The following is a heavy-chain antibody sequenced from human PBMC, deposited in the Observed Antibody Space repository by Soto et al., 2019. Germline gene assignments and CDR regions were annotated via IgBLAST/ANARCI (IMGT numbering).Heavy chain of an antibody. CDR3: ARDFGPPNIEGTLYYYYGVDV. CDR1: GYSFTSYI. J-gene: IGHJ6*01. D-gene: IGHD5-12*01. V-gene: IGHV1-3*01. CDR2: INGGTGNT. Sequence: QVQLVQSGAEVKKPGASVKDSCKASGYSFTSYIIHWVRQAPGQRLEWMGRINGGTGNTKYSQKFQGRVTITQDTSETTAYLALSSLRSEDTAIYYCARDFGPPNIEGTLYYYYGVDVWGQGNTVTVSA.